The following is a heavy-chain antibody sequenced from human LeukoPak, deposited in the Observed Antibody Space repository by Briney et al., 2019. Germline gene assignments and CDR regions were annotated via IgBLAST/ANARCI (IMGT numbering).Heavy chain of an antibody. CDR1: GFTFSSYG. V-gene: IGHV3-30*03. D-gene: IGHD2-15*01. CDR2: ISYDGSNK. J-gene: IGHJ6*02. CDR3: ARDGTYCSGGSCYSTLGYYGMDV. Sequence: PGGSLRLSCAASGFTFSSYGMHWVRQAPGKGLEWVAVISYDGSNKYYADSVKGRFTISRDNSKNTLYLQMNSLRAEDTAVYYCARDGTYCSGGSCYSTLGYYGMDVWGQGTTVTVSS.